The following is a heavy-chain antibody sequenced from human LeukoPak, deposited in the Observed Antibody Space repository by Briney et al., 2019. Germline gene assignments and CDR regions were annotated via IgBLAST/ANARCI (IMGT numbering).Heavy chain of an antibody. Sequence: PSETLSLTCTVSGGSISSGSYYWSWIRQPAGKGLEWVGRIYTSGSTNYNPSLKSRVTISLDTSKNQFSLKLSSVTAADTAVYYCARDGAHKNHYYSYYYMDVWGKGTTVTVSS. CDR2: IYTSGST. CDR1: GGSISSGSYY. CDR3: ARDGAHKNHYYSYYYMDV. J-gene: IGHJ6*03. V-gene: IGHV4-61*02. D-gene: IGHD3-16*01.